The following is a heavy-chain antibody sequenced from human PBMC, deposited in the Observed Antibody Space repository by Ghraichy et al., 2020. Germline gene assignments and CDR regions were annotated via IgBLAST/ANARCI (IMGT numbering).Heavy chain of an antibody. J-gene: IGHJ6*02. Sequence: GGSLRLSCAASGFTFSSYSMNWVRQPPGKGLEWVSSISSSSSYIYYADSVKGRFTISRDNAKHSLYLQMNSLRAEDTAVYYCARGGPSYYYGMDVWGQGTTVTVSS. CDR2: ISSSSSYI. V-gene: IGHV3-21*01. CDR3: ARGGPSYYYGMDV. CDR1: GFTFSSYS.